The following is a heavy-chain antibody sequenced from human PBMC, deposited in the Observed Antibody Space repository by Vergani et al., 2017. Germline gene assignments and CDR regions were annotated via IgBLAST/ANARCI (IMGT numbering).Heavy chain of an antibody. J-gene: IGHJ6*02. CDR3: ATPQTVTTGGMEV. D-gene: IGHD4-17*01. CDR1: GYTFTDHY. Sequence: EVQLVQSGAEVKKPGATMKISCKVSGYTFTDHYMHWVKQAPGKGLEWMGLVDPEDGETIYAEKFKGRFTIAADTSTDTAHLELSSLRSEATAVYYCATPQTVTTGGMEVWGQGTTVIVSS. CDR2: VDPEDGET. V-gene: IGHV1-69-2*01.